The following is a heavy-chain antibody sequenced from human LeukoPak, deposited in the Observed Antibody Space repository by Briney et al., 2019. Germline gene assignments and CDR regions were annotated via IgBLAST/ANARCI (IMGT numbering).Heavy chain of an antibody. CDR3: ATQQLPTYYFDY. CDR1: GGSISSSSYY. CDR2: IYYSGST. Sequence: SETLSLTCTVSGGSISSSSYYWGWIRQPPGKGLEWIGSIYYSGSTYYNPSLKSRVTISADTSKNQFSLKLNSLTTADTAVYYCATQQLPTYYFDYWGQGTLVTVSS. D-gene: IGHD6-13*01. V-gene: IGHV4-39*07. J-gene: IGHJ4*02.